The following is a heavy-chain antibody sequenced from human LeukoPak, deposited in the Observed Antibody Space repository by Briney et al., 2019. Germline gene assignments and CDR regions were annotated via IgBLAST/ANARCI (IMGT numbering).Heavy chain of an antibody. D-gene: IGHD5-18*01. V-gene: IGHV3-9*01. CDR2: ISWNSGSI. J-gene: IGHJ4*02. Sequence: GGSLRLSCSASGFSIDDYAMHWIRQVPGKGLEWVSGISWNSGSIGYADSVRGRFTISRDNAKNFLYLQMNSLRVEDTAVYFCARDAAYGYDRFDYWGQGTQVTVSS. CDR3: ARDAAYGYDRFDY. CDR1: GFSIDDYA.